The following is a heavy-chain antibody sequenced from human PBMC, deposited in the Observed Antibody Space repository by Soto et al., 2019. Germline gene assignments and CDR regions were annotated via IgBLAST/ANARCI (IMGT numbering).Heavy chain of an antibody. Sequence: VQVLESGGGLVQPGGSLRLSCAASGFTFSNYAMSWVRQVPGKGLEWVSAISGSDIGTYYADSVKGRFTISRDNSKNTLYLQMNSLRAEDTAVFYCAKERRDGYNYGFDYWGQGTLVTVSS. CDR3: AKERRDGYNYGFDY. V-gene: IGHV3-23*01. J-gene: IGHJ4*02. D-gene: IGHD5-12*01. CDR2: ISGSDIGT. CDR1: GFTFSNYA.